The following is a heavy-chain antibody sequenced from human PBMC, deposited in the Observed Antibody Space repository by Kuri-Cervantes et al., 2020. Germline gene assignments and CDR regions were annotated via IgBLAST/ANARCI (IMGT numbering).Heavy chain of an antibody. V-gene: IGHV1-18*01. CDR1: GYTFNSYD. Sequence: AAVKVSCNGSGYTFNSYDINWVRQATGQGLEWMGWISAYNGNTNYASKLQGRVTMTTDTSTRTAYMALRSLRSDDTAVYYCARDSKTGTHRLGSDYWGQGTLVTVSS. J-gene: IGHJ4*02. CDR2: ISAYNGNT. CDR3: ARDSKTGTHRLGSDY. D-gene: IGHD1-1*01.